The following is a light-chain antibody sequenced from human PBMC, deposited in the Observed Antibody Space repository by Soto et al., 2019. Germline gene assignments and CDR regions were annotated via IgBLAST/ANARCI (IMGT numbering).Light chain of an antibody. CDR3: HQYDSSCT. J-gene: IGKJ1*01. CDR2: GTS. CDR1: QSISSTF. Sequence: EIVLTQSPGTLSLSPGERATLSCRASQSISSTFLAWYQHKPGQAPRVLIYGTSRRASGIPDRFSGGGSGTAFTLTISRLEPEYFPVYYCHQYDSSCTFGQGTKVEVK. V-gene: IGKV3-20*01.